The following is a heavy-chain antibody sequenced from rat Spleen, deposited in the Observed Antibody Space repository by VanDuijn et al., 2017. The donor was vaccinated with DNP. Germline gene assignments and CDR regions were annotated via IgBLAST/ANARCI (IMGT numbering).Heavy chain of an antibody. CDR2: ISYSGST. V-gene: IGHV3-1*01. CDR1: GYSITRNY. Sequence: EVQLQESGPGLVKPSQSLSLTCSVTGYSITRNYWGWIRKLPGNNMEWIGHISYSGSTGYNPSLKSRISITRDTSKNQFFLQVNSVTTEDTATYYCARWYNFFDYWGQGVMVTVSS. J-gene: IGHJ2*01. D-gene: IGHD1-5*01. CDR3: ARWYNFFDY.